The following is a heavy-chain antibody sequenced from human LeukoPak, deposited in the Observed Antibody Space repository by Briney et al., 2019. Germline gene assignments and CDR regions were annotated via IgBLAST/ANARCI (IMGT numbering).Heavy chain of an antibody. J-gene: IGHJ4*02. CDR1: GGTFSSYA. V-gene: IGHV1-2*02. D-gene: IGHD3-16*01. CDR2: INPNSGGT. CDR3: ARDNYNWGNDY. Sequence: GASVKVSCKASGGTFSSYAISWVRQAPGQGLEWMGWINPNSGGTNYAQKFQGRVTITRDTSISSAYMELSRLRSDDTAVYYCARDNYNWGNDYWGQGTLVTVSS.